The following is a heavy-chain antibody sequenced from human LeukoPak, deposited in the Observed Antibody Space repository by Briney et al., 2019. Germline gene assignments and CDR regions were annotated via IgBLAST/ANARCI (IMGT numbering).Heavy chain of an antibody. Sequence: PGGSLRLSCAASGFTFSSCVMNWVRQAPGKGLEWVSTISGSGDSTYYAESVKGRFTISRDNSKNTLFLHMNSLRGEDTAIYYCAPDPNNWLRHYWGQGTLVTVSS. J-gene: IGHJ4*02. D-gene: IGHD1-20*01. CDR3: APDPNNWLRHY. CDR2: ISGSGDST. V-gene: IGHV3-23*01. CDR1: GFTFSSCV.